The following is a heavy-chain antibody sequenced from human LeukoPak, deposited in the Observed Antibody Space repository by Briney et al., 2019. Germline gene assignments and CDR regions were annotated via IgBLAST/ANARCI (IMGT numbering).Heavy chain of an antibody. J-gene: IGHJ2*01. CDR2: VYSSGSA. Sequence: SQTLSLTCSVSGGSISSGRFYWNWIRQPAGTGLEWLVHVYSSGSAKYNPSLKSRATISLDTSKNQFSLKLNSVTADDTAVYYCSRGPENPLNWYFDLWGRGTLVTVSS. CDR3: SRGPENPLNWYFDL. D-gene: IGHD1-14*01. CDR1: GGSISSGRFY. V-gene: IGHV4-61*09.